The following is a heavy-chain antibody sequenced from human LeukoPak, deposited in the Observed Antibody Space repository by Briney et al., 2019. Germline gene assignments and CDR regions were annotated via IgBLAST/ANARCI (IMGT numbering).Heavy chain of an antibody. Sequence: ASVKVSCKASGYTFTSYGISWVRQAPGQGLEWMGWISAYNGNTNYAQKLQGRVTMATDTSTSTAYMELSSLRSEDSAVYYCARWTTTYLDYWGQGTLVTVSS. CDR1: GYTFTSYG. V-gene: IGHV1-18*01. CDR2: ISAYNGNT. CDR3: ARWTTTYLDY. D-gene: IGHD4-11*01. J-gene: IGHJ4*02.